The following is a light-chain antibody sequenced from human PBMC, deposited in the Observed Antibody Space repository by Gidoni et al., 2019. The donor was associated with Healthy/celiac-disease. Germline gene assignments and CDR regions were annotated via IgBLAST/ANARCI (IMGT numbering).Light chain of an antibody. CDR1: QSISSY. V-gene: IGKV1-39*01. CDR2: AAS. J-gene: IGKJ1*01. Sequence: DSQMTQSPSSLSASVGDRVTITCRARQSISSYLNWYQQTPGKAPKLLIYAASSLQSGVPSRFRGSGSGSDFTLTIRSLQPEDFATYYCQQSYSTPRTFGQGTKVEIK. CDR3: QQSYSTPRT.